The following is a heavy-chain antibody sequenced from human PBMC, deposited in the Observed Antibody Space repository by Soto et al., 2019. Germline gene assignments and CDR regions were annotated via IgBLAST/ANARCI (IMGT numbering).Heavy chain of an antibody. V-gene: IGHV1-69*13. CDR3: ARIPRYSFPTSDDLDS. J-gene: IGHJ4*02. CDR1: GGTFYTYT. Sequence: SVKVSCKASGGTFYTYTFSWVRQAPGQGLEWMGSITPIYPTTNYAEKFQGRLTVTADGSTNTAYMELNSLTSDDTAVYYCARIPRYSFPTSDDLDSWGQGTLVTVS. D-gene: IGHD5-18*01. CDR2: ITPIYPTT.